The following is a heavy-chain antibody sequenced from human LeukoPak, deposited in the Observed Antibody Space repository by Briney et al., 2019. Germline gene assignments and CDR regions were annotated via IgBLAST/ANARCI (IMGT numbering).Heavy chain of an antibody. Sequence: ASVKVSCKASGYTFTSYYMLWVRQAPGQGLEWMGIINPSGGSTSYAQKFQGRVTMARDTSTSTVYMELSSLRSEDTAVYYCARDSETQLYYYDSSGYCDYWGQGTLVTVSS. CDR3: ARDSETQLYYYDSSGYCDY. CDR2: INPSGGST. D-gene: IGHD3-22*01. CDR1: GYTFTSYY. J-gene: IGHJ4*02. V-gene: IGHV1-46*01.